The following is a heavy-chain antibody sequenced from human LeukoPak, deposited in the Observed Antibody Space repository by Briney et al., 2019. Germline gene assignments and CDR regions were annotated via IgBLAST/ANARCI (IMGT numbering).Heavy chain of an antibody. Sequence: SETLSLTCTVSGGSISPYYWSWIRQPPGTGLEWIGNIFYSGSTNYNPSLQSRVSISVDTSKNQFSLNLNSVTAADTAVYYCARLLAGEYDPFDIWGQGTTVTVSS. CDR2: IFYSGST. CDR3: ARLLAGEYDPFDI. V-gene: IGHV4-59*08. CDR1: GGSISPYY. J-gene: IGHJ3*02. D-gene: IGHD6-19*01.